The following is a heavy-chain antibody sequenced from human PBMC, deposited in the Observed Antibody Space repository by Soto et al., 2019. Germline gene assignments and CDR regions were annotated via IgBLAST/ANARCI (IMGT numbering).Heavy chain of an antibody. V-gene: IGHV4-34*01. J-gene: IGHJ5*02. CDR3: ARGRGEIQGP. D-gene: IGHD3-16*01. Sequence: SETLSLTCAVYGGSFSDNYWSWIRQPPGKGLEWLGEINHSGSTNHNPSLKSRVTILADTSKKQFSLKLSSVTAADTAVYYCARGRGEIQGPWGQGTLVTVXS. CDR1: GGSFSDNY. CDR2: INHSGST.